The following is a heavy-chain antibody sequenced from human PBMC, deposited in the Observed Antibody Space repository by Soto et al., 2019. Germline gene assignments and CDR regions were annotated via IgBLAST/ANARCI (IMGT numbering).Heavy chain of an antibody. D-gene: IGHD5-18*01. V-gene: IGHV3-53*01. CDR3: ARGHAYSYGYSYYFDY. J-gene: IGHJ4*02. CDR1: GFTVSSNF. CDR2: LYSAGNT. Sequence: GSLKISCAASGFTVSSNFMSWVRQAPGKGLEWVSSLYSAGNTFYGDSVKGRFTVSRDNSKNTVYLQMDSLGAEDTAMYFCARGHAYSYGYSYYFDYWGQGALVTVSS.